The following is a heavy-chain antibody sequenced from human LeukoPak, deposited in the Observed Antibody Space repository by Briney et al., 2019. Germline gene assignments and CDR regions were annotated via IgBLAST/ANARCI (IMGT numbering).Heavy chain of an antibody. D-gene: IGHD2-2*01. J-gene: IGHJ4*02. Sequence: PGGSLRLSCTASGFTFSDYWMTWVRQAPGKGLEWVAHIKQDGGAKYYVDSVKGRFTISRDNAKNSLYLQMDSLRVKDTATYYCARWRGSTSERSDYWGEGNLVTVSS. V-gene: IGHV3-7*01. CDR2: IKQDGGAK. CDR3: ARWRGSTSERSDY. CDR1: GFTFSDYW.